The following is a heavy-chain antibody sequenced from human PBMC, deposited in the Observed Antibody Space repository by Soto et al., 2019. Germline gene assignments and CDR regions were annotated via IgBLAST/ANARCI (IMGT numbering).Heavy chain of an antibody. V-gene: IGHV3-23*01. D-gene: IGHD5-18*01. CDR1: GFTFSSYA. Sequence: PGGSLRLSCAASGFTFSSYAMSWVRQAPGKGLEWVSAISGSGGDTYHVDSVKGRFTISRDNSKNTLYLQMNSLRAEDTAVYYCARARYGYSYGSFDYWGQGTLVTVSS. CDR3: ARARYGYSYGSFDY. CDR2: ISGSGGDT. J-gene: IGHJ4*02.